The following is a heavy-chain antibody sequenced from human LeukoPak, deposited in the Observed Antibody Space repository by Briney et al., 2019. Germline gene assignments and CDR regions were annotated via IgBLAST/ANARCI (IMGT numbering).Heavy chain of an antibody. J-gene: IGHJ3*01. Sequence: GGSLRLSCAASGFTFSSYAMTWVRQAPGKGLEWVSGMSNSGGSTYYADSVKGRFTISRDNSKNTMYLQLSSLGAEDTAVYYCAKGTQSTEWSGFDLWAKGQWSPSLQ. CDR1: GFTFSSYA. D-gene: IGHD3-3*01. CDR3: AKGTQSTEWSGFDL. V-gene: IGHV3-23*01. CDR2: MSNSGGST.